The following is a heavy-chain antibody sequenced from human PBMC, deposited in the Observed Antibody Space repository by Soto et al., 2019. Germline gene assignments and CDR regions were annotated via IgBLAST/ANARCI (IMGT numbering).Heavy chain of an antibody. Sequence: GGSLRLSCAASGFTFSSYSMNWVRQAPGKGLEWVSSISSSSSYIYYADSVKGRFTISRDNAKNSLYLQMNSLRAEDTAVYYCAGWIQLWLDYYYYGMDVWGQGTTVTVSS. CDR1: GFTFSSYS. J-gene: IGHJ6*02. CDR3: AGWIQLWLDYYYYGMDV. CDR2: ISSSSSYI. D-gene: IGHD5-18*01. V-gene: IGHV3-21*01.